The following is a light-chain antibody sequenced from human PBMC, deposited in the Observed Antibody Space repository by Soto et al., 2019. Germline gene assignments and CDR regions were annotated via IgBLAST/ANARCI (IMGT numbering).Light chain of an antibody. V-gene: IGLV2-14*01. CDR2: EVS. Sequence: QSALTQPASVSGSPGQSITISCTGTSSDVGGYNYVSWYQQHPGKAPKLMIYEVSNRPSGVSNRFSGSKSGYTASLTISGLQAEDEADYYCSSYTSSSTPCVFGTGTRVTVL. J-gene: IGLJ1*01. CDR3: SSYTSSSTPCV. CDR1: SSDVGGYNY.